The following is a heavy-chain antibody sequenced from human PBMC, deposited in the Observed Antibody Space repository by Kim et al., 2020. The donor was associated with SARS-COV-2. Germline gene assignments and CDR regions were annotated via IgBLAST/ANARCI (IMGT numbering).Heavy chain of an antibody. V-gene: IGHV1-46*01. D-gene: IGHD6-13*01. CDR2: INPSGGST. CDR1: GYTFTNYY. CDR3: ARELRPTAGQGVFDY. Sequence: ASVKVSCKASGYTFTNYYIHWVRQAPGQGLEWMGIINPSGGSTTYAQKFQGRVTVTRDTSTSTVYMELSSLRSEDTAVYYCARELRPTAGQGVFDYLGQG. J-gene: IGHJ4*02.